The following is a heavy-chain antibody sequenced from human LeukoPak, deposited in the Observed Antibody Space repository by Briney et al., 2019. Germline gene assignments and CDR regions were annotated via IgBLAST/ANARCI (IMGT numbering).Heavy chain of an antibody. V-gene: IGHV3-21*01. J-gene: IGHJ6*02. CDR3: ARDPTPRYCSGGSCYTHYGMDV. CDR1: GFTFSSYT. D-gene: IGHD2-15*01. Sequence: GGSLRLSCAASGFTFSSYTMNWVRQAPGKGLEWVSSISSSSSYIYYADSEKGRLTISRDNAKNSLYLQMNSLRAEDTAVYYCARDPTPRYCSGGSCYTHYGMDVWGQGTTVTVSS. CDR2: ISSSSSYI.